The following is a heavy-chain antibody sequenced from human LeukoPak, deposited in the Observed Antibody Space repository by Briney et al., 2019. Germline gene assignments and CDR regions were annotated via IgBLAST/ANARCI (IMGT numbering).Heavy chain of an antibody. Sequence: SVKVSCKASGGTFSSYAISWVRQAPGQGLEWMGRIIPILGIANYAQKFQGRVTITADKSTSTAYMKLSSLRSEDTAVYYCAKDGGKWLRLRFDDYWGQGTLVTVSS. CDR3: AKDGGKWLRLRFDDY. CDR1: GGTFSSYA. CDR2: IIPILGIA. J-gene: IGHJ4*02. V-gene: IGHV1-69*04. D-gene: IGHD5-12*01.